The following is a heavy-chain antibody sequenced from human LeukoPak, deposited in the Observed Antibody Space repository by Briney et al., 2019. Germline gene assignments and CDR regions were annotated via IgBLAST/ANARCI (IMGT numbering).Heavy chain of an antibody. D-gene: IGHD1-14*01. CDR2: IYYSGST. Sequence: SETLSLTCTVSGGSISSYYWSWIRQPPGKGLEWIGYIYYSGSTNYNPSLKSRVTISVDTSKNQFSLKLSSVTAADTAVYYCARDHGMIDYWGQGTLVTVSS. V-gene: IGHV4-59*12. CDR3: ARDHGMIDY. J-gene: IGHJ4*02. CDR1: GGSISSYY.